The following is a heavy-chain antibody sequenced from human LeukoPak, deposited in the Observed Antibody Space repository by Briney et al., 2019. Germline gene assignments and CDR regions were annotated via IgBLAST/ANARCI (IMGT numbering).Heavy chain of an antibody. Sequence: GASVMVSCKASGYTFTTSDINWVRQATGQGLEWMGWMNPNSGNAGYAQMFQGRVTMTMYTSISTAYMELSSLRSEDTAVYYCARGRASYSDTGTYIYYFDSWGQGTLVTVSS. J-gene: IGHJ4*02. CDR3: ARGRASYSDTGTYIYYFDS. V-gene: IGHV1-8*01. CDR1: GYTFTTSD. D-gene: IGHD3-22*01. CDR2: MNPNSGNA.